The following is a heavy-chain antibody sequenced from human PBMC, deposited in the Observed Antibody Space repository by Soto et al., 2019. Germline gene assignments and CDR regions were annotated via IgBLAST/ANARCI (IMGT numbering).Heavy chain of an antibody. CDR2: TLYSGRP. V-gene: IGHV4-61*08. CDR3: ARHDFYHRTFEI. CDR1: GGSVGSGAYY. Sequence: SETLSLTCRVSGGSVGSGAYYWSWILHPPGKGLEWIGYTLYSGRPIYNPSLQSLQSRVTISVDTSRNQFSLRLTSVTAADTALYYCARHDFYHRTFEIWGQGTLVTVSS. D-gene: IGHD3-3*01. J-gene: IGHJ3*02.